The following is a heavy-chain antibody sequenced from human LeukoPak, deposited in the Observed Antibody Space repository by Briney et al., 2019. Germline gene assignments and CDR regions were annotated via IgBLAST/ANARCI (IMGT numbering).Heavy chain of an antibody. Sequence: GASVTVSCKASGYTFTSYDINWVRQATGRGLEWVGWMNPNSGNTGYARKFQGRVTINRNTSISTAYMELSSLRSEDTAVYYCARTLRPYWYSGSHDAFDIWGQGTMVTVSS. CDR2: MNPNSGNT. V-gene: IGHV1-8*03. D-gene: IGHD1-26*01. J-gene: IGHJ3*02. CDR1: GYTFTSYD. CDR3: ARTLRPYWYSGSHDAFDI.